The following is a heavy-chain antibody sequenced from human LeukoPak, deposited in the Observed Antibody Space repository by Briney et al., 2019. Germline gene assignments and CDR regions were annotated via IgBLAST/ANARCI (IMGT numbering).Heavy chain of an antibody. V-gene: IGHV3-23*01. Sequence: GGSLRLSCAASGFTFSSYAMRWVRQAPGKGLEWVSAISGSGGSTYYADSVKGRFTISRDNSKNTLYLQMNSLRAEDTAVYYCAKRDDSSGYYYFPKGYYFDYWGQGTLVSVSS. CDR2: ISGSGGST. J-gene: IGHJ4*02. CDR3: AKRDDSSGYYYFPKGYYFDY. D-gene: IGHD3-22*01. CDR1: GFTFSSYA.